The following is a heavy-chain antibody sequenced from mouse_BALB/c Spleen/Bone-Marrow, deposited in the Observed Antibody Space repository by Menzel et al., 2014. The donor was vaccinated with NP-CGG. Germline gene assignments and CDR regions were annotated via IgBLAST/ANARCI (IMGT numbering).Heavy chain of an antibody. CDR2: TNPSNGGT. V-gene: IGHV1S81*02. CDR1: GYTFTSYY. CDR3: SRGRRDSLDY. J-gene: IGHJ4*01. Sequence: VHLVESGAELVKPGASVKLSCKASGYTFTSYYMYWVKRRPGQGLEWFGETNPSNGGTNFNEKFKNKATLTVDKSSSTAYMQLSSLTSEDSAVYYCSRGRRDSLDYWGQGTSVTVSS.